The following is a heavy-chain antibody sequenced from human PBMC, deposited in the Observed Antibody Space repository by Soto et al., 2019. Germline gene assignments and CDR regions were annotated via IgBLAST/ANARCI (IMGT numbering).Heavy chain of an antibody. CDR3: ARSQYCSGGSCYHEDVLDY. Sequence: SETLSLTCTVSGGSISSGGYYWSWIRQHPGKGLEWIGYIYYSGSTYYNPSLKSRVTISVDTSKNQFSLKLSSVTAADTAVYYCARSQYCSGGSCYHEDVLDYWGQGTLVTVSS. CDR2: IYYSGST. J-gene: IGHJ4*02. V-gene: IGHV4-31*03. CDR1: GGSISSGGYY. D-gene: IGHD2-15*01.